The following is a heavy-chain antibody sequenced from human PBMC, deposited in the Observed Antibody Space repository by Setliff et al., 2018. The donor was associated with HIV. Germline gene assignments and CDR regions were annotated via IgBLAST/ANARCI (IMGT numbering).Heavy chain of an antibody. CDR1: GFSLSTSGMC. Sequence: SGPTLVNPTQTLTLTCTFSGFSLSTSGMCVNWIRQPPGKALEWLARIDWDDEKYYSTSLKTRLTISKDTSKNQVVLTMTKMDPVDTATYYCARMGGGLRPYFDYWGQGTLVTVSS. D-gene: IGHD5-12*01. CDR2: IDWDDEK. CDR3: ARMGGGLRPYFDY. J-gene: IGHJ4*02. V-gene: IGHV2-70*11.